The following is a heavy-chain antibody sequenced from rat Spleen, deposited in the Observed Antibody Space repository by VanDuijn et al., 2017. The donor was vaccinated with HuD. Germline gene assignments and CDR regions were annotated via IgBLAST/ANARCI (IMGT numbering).Heavy chain of an antibody. D-gene: IGHD1-6*01. Sequence: VQLVESGGGLVQPGRSLKLSCVASGFTFSDYGMNWIRQAPGKGLEWVAYISSSSTTVYADAVKGRFTISRDNAKNTLYLQLNSLKSEDTAIYYCAMYTTDYVMDAWGQGASVTVSS. CDR2: ISSSSTT. CDR3: AMYTTDYVMDA. CDR1: GFTFSDYG. J-gene: IGHJ4*01. V-gene: IGHV5-62*01.